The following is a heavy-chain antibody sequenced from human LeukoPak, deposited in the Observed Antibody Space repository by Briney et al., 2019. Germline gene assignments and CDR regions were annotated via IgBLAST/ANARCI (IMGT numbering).Heavy chain of an antibody. D-gene: IGHD6-13*01. Sequence: ASVKVSCKASGYTFTGYHIHWVRQAPGQGLEWMGRINPYSGDTNFAQKFQGRVTMTRDTSISTAYMELSRLRSDDTAVYYCATSIAAAGYFDYWGQGTLVTVSS. CDR3: ATSIAAAGYFDY. J-gene: IGHJ4*02. CDR2: INPYSGDT. CDR1: GYTFTGYH. V-gene: IGHV1-2*06.